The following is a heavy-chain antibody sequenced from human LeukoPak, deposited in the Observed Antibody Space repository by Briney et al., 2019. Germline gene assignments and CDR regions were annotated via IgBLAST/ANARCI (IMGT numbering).Heavy chain of an antibody. D-gene: IGHD5-18*01. CDR3: ARKGPIQLWSKYYFDY. J-gene: IGHJ4*02. CDR2: ISGSGGST. CDR1: GFTFSSYA. V-gene: IGHV3-23*01. Sequence: GGSLRLSCAAFGFTFSSYAMSWVRQAPGKGLEWVPAISGSGGSTYYADSVKGRFTISRDNSKNTLYLQMDSLRAEDTAVYYCARKGPIQLWSKYYFDYWGQGTLVTVSS.